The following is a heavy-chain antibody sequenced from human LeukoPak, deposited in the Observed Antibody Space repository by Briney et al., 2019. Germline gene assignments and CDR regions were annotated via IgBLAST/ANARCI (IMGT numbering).Heavy chain of an antibody. Sequence: SETLSLTCTVSGGSISSSSYYWGWIRQPPGKGLEWIGSIYYSGSTYYNPSLKSRVTISVGTSKNQFSLKLSSVTAADTAVYYCARLYAFWRGWFDPWGQGTLVTVSS. CDR3: ARLYAFWRGWFDP. D-gene: IGHD3-3*01. V-gene: IGHV4-39*01. CDR1: GGSISSSSYY. J-gene: IGHJ5*02. CDR2: IYYSGST.